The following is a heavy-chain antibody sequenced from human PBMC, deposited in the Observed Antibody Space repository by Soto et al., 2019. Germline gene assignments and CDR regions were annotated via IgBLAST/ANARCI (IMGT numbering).Heavy chain of an antibody. CDR3: EGVPYYGSGGDGPYFFDY. CDR1: GDSITKSVYY. Sequence: LQLQESGPGLVKPSDTLSITCTVSGDSITKSVYYWAWVRQTPGKGLEWIARVYYAVNAYFNQTHQGRVTISVVATTTQFSLELQSVTAADSAVYYCEGVPYYGSGGDGPYFFDYWGQGTLVNVSS. D-gene: IGHD2-15*01. CDR2: VYYAVNA. J-gene: IGHJ4*02. V-gene: IGHV4-39*01.